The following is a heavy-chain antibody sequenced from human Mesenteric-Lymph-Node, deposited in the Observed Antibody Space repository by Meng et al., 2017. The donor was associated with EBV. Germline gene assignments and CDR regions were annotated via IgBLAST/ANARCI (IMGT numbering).Heavy chain of an antibody. CDR2: IYHSGST. J-gene: IGHJ4*02. Sequence: QLHRTESGPGLGRPSGTLSLTCAVSGVSISSSNWWSWVRQPPGKGLEWIGEIYHSGSTNYNPSLKSRVTISVDKSKNQFSLKLSSVTAADTAVYYCARGSAVAGIDYWGQGTLVTVSS. D-gene: IGHD6-19*01. CDR1: GVSISSSNW. CDR3: ARGSAVAGIDY. V-gene: IGHV4-4*02.